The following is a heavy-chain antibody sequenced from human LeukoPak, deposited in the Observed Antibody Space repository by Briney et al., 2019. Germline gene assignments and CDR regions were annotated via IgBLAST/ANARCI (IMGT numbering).Heavy chain of an antibody. CDR1: GGSISSGDYY. CDR3: AREDSYGFAFGV. CDR2: IYYSGST. J-gene: IGHJ3*01. D-gene: IGHD5-18*01. Sequence: SQTLSLTCTVSGGSISSGDYYWSWIRQPPGKGLEWIGYIYYSGSTYYNPSLKSRVTISVDTSKNQFSLKLSSVTAADTAVYYCAREDSYGFAFGVWGQGTMVTVSS. V-gene: IGHV4-30-4*08.